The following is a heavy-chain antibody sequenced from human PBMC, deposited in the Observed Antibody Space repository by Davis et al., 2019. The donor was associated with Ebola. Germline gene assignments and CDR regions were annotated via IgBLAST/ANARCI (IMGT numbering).Heavy chain of an antibody. V-gene: IGHV3-11*01. CDR3: ARESYYDTSGSEATAFDI. CDR2: ISSSGSTI. J-gene: IGHJ3*02. Sequence: GESLKISCAASGFTFSDYYMSWIRQAPGKGLEWVSYISSSGSTIYYADSVKGRFTISRDNAKNSLYLQMNSLSVEDAAVYYCARESYYDTSGSEATAFDIWGQGTMVTVSS. CDR1: GFTFSDYY. D-gene: IGHD3-22*01.